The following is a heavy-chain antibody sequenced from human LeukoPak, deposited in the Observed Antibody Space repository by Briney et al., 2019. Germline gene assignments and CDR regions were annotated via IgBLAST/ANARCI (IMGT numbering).Heavy chain of an antibody. CDR3: ARVTYSTSSMSLDAFDI. J-gene: IGHJ3*02. V-gene: IGHV4-4*07. CDR1: GGSISNYY. D-gene: IGHD6-6*01. CDR2: IYTSGST. Sequence: PSETLSLTCTVSGGSISNYYWSWIRKPAGKGLEWIGRIYTSGSTNYNPSLKSRVTMSVDTSKNQFSLKLSSVTAADTAVYYCARVTYSTSSMSLDAFDIWGQGTMVTVSS.